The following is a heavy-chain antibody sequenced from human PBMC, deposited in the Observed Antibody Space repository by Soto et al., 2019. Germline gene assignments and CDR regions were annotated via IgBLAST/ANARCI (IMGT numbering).Heavy chain of an antibody. D-gene: IGHD2-2*01. J-gene: IGHJ4*02. V-gene: IGHV4-59*01. CDR3: ARVRSSRIVVVPAASYYFDY. CDR1: GGSISSYY. CDR2: IYYSGST. Sequence: PSETLSLTCTVSGGSISSYYWSWIRQPPGKGLEWIGYIYYSGSTNYNPSLKSRVTISVDTSKNQFSLKLSSVTAADTAVYYCARVRSSRIVVVPAASYYFDYWGQGTLVTVSS.